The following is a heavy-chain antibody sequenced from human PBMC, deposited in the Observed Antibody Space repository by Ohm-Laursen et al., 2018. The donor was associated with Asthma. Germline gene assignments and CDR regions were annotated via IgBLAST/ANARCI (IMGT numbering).Heavy chain of an antibody. D-gene: IGHD1-1*01. J-gene: IGHJ6*02. CDR3: AVRTTSAGFDV. V-gene: IGHV3-48*01. CDR1: GFTFSSYS. CDR2: ITSYSSTT. Sequence: SLRLSCTASGFTFSSYSMNWVRQAPGKGLEWVSYITSYSSTTYYADSVKGRFTISRDNAQNSLYLQMNSLRAQDTAVYYCAVRTTSAGFDVWGQGTTVTVSS.